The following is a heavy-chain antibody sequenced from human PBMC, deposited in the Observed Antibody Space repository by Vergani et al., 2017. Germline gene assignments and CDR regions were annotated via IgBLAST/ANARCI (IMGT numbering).Heavy chain of an antibody. CDR3: AKDXGYCTNAVCVRADV. J-gene: IGHJ6*04. CDR2: ISYDGSNK. CDR1: GFTFSSYG. Sequence: QVQLVESGGGVVQPGRSLRLSCAASGFTFSSYGMHWVRQAPGKGLEWVAVISYDGSNKYYADSVKGRFTISRDNSKNTLYLQMNSLRAEDTAVYYCAKDXGYCTNAVCVRADVWGKGTTVTVSS. D-gene: IGHD2-8*01. V-gene: IGHV3-30*18.